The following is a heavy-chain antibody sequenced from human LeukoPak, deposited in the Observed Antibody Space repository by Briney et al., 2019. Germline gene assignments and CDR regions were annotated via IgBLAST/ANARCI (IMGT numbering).Heavy chain of an antibody. CDR3: ARAGNFRFDY. CDR1: GFTFSSSW. V-gene: IGHV3-74*01. CDR2: INGDGSTI. J-gene: IGHJ4*02. Sequence: PGGSLRLSCAASGFTFSSSWLHWVRQPSGVGPVWVSRINGDGSTINYADSVKGRFTISRDNAKNTMYLQMNSLRPEDTAVYYCARAGNFRFDYWGQGTLVTVSS. D-gene: IGHD1-14*01.